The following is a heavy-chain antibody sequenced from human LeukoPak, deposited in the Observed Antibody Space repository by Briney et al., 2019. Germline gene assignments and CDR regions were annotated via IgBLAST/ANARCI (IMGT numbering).Heavy chain of an antibody. CDR1: SGSISSHY. J-gene: IGHJ5*02. V-gene: IGHV4-59*11. Sequence: SETLSLTCTVSSGSISSHYWSWIRQPPGKGLEWIGYIYYSGRTNYNPSLESRVTISVDTSKNQLSLTLSSVTAADTAVYYCARAPSFSSGWYWFDPWGQGTLVTVSS. CDR3: ARAPSFSSGWYWFDP. D-gene: IGHD6-19*01. CDR2: IYYSGRT.